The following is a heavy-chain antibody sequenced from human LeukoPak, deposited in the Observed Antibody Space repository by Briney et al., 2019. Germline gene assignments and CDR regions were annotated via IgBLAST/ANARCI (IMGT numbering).Heavy chain of an antibody. Sequence: PSETLSLTCTVSGYSISSGYYWGWIRQPPGKGLEWIGSIYHSGSTYYNPSLKGRVTISVDTSKNQFSLKLSSVTAADTAVYYCARVNGYSSSWFDYWGQGTLVTVSS. V-gene: IGHV4-38-2*02. CDR1: GYSISSGYY. CDR3: ARVNGYSSSWFDY. J-gene: IGHJ4*02. CDR2: IYHSGST. D-gene: IGHD6-13*01.